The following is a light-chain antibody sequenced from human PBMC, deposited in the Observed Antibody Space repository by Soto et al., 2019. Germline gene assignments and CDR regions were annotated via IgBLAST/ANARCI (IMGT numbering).Light chain of an antibody. J-gene: IGKJ2*01. Sequence: EIELTQSPGTLSLSPGERATLSCRASQTVRSNYLAWYQQKPGQAPRLLIYGASKRATGIPDRFSGGGSGTDFTLTISRLEPEDFAVYSCQQYGDSPMYTFGQGTKLEVK. CDR2: GAS. CDR1: QTVRSNY. CDR3: QQYGDSPMYT. V-gene: IGKV3-20*01.